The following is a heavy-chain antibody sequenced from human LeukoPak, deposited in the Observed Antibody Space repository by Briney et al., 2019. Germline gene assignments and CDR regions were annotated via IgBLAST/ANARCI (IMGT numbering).Heavy chain of an antibody. D-gene: IGHD3-22*01. J-gene: IGHJ4*02. CDR3: ASLYRYDSSGYDYFDY. CDR1: GSTFSSYA. V-gene: IGHV1-69*13. Sequence: SVKVSCKASGSTFSSYAISWVRQAPGQGLEWMGGIIPIFGTANYAQKFQGRVTITADESTSTAYMELSSLRSEDTAVYYCASLYRYDSSGYDYFDYWGQGTLVTVSS. CDR2: IIPIFGTA.